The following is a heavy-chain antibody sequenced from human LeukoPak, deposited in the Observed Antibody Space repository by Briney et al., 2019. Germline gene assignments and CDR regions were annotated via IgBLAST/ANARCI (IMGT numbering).Heavy chain of an antibody. CDR1: GFTFSNYA. D-gene: IGHD6-19*01. V-gene: IGHV3-64*01. Sequence: GGSLRLSCAASGFTFSNYAMNWVRQAPGKGLEYVSAISSNGGSTYYANSVKGRSTISRDNSKNTLYLQMNSLRAEDTAVYYCASSTFIAVAGSLDIWGQGTMVTVSS. J-gene: IGHJ3*02. CDR3: ASSTFIAVAGSLDI. CDR2: ISSNGGST.